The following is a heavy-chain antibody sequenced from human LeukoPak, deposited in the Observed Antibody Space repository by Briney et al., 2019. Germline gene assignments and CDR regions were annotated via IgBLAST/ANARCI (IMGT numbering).Heavy chain of an antibody. CDR2: IYYSGST. D-gene: IGHD5-18*01. Sequence: PSETLSLTCTVSGGSISSSGYYWGWIRQPPGKGLEWIGSIYYSGSTYYNPSLKSRVTISVDTSKNQFSLKLSSVTAADTAVYYCARDGYTYGSFDYWGQGTLVTVSS. J-gene: IGHJ4*02. CDR3: ARDGYTYGSFDY. V-gene: IGHV4-39*01. CDR1: GGSISSSGYY.